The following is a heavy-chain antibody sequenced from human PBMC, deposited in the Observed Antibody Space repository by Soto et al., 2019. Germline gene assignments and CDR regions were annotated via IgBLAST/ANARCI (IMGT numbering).Heavy chain of an antibody. CDR2: INAGNGNT. CDR3: ARDSSSSYYYYHYMDV. D-gene: IGHD6-6*01. CDR1: GYTFTSYA. Sequence: AASVKVSCKASGYTFTSYAMHWVRQAPGQRLEWMGWINAGNGNTKYSQKFQGRVTITRDTSASTAYMELSSLRSEDTAVYYCARDSSSSYYYYHYMDVWGKGTTVTVSS. J-gene: IGHJ6*03. V-gene: IGHV1-3*01.